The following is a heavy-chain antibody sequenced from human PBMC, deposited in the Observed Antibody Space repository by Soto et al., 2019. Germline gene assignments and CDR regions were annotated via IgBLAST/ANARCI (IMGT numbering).Heavy chain of an antibody. CDR1: GYSFTSYW. CDR2: IYPGDSDT. J-gene: IGHJ6*02. V-gene: IGHV5-51*01. CDR3: ASVYDKGMDV. Sequence: PGEPLKISWKGSGYSFTSYWIGWVRQMPGKGLEWMGIIYPGDSDTRYSPSFHGQVTISADKSISTAYLQWSSLKASDTAMYYGASVYDKGMDVWGQGTTVTVSS.